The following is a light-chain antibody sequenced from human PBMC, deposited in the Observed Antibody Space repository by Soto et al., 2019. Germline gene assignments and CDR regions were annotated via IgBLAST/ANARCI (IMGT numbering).Light chain of an antibody. CDR3: QQYNSYSKYT. J-gene: IGKJ2*01. Sequence: DIQMTQSPSTLSASVGDRVNITCRASHSISNYLAWYQQKPGKAPNLLIYKASSLKSGVPSRFSGSGSGTEFTFSISSLQPDDFATYYCQQYNSYSKYTFGQGTKLEIK. CDR2: KAS. V-gene: IGKV1-5*03. CDR1: HSISNY.